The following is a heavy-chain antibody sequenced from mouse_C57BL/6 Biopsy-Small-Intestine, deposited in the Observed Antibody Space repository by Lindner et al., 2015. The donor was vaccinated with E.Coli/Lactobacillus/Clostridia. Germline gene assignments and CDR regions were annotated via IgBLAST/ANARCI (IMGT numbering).Heavy chain of an antibody. CDR2: IYPGDGDT. CDR1: GYAFSSSW. V-gene: IGHV1-82*01. J-gene: IGHJ1*03. CDR3: ANYYGSSYRYFDV. D-gene: IGHD1-1*01. Sequence: VQLQESGPELVKPGASVKISCKASGYAFSSSWMNWVKQRPGKGLEWIGRIYPGDGDTNYNGKFKGKATLTADKSSSTAYVQLSSLTSEDSAVYFCANYYGSSYRYFDVWGTGTTVTVSS.